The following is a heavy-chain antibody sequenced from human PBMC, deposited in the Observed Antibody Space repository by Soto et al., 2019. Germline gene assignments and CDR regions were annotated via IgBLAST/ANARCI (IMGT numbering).Heavy chain of an antibody. CDR3: ARDAGYCSGGSCLNWFDP. V-gene: IGHV1-69*13. Sequence: SVKVSCKASGGTFSSYAVSWVRQAPGQGLEWMGGIIPIFGTANYAQKFQGRVTITADESTSTAYMELSSLRSEDTAVYYCARDAGYCSGGSCLNWFDPWGQGTLVTVSS. J-gene: IGHJ5*02. CDR2: IIPIFGTA. CDR1: GGTFSSYA. D-gene: IGHD2-15*01.